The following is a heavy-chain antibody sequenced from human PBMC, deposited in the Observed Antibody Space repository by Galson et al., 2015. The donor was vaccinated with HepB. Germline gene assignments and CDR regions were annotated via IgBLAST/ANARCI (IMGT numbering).Heavy chain of an antibody. D-gene: IGHD3-22*01. V-gene: IGHV3-53*05. Sequence: SLRLSCAASGLTASNNYMTWVRQAPGKGLEWVSVIYSGGGAYYADSVKGRFTISRDNSKNTLYLQMNSLRAEDTAVYYCARASWGSSGYYYDWGQGTLVTVSS. CDR1: GLTASNNY. CDR2: IYSGGGA. J-gene: IGHJ4*02. CDR3: ARASWGSSGYYYD.